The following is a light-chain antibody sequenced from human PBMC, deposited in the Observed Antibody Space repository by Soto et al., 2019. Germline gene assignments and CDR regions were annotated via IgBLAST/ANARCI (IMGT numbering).Light chain of an antibody. CDR1: QSISSW. V-gene: IGKV1-5*01. J-gene: IGKJ3*01. Sequence: DIQMTQSPSTLSASVGDRVTITCRASQSISSWLAWYQQKPGKAPKLLIYDASSLESGVPSRFSGSGSGTEFTLTISSLQPDDFATYYCQQGNSFPFTFGPGTKVDIK. CDR3: QQGNSFPFT. CDR2: DAS.